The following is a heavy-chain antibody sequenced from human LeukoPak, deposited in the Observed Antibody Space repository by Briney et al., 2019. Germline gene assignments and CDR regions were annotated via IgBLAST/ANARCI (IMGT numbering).Heavy chain of an antibody. D-gene: IGHD2/OR15-2a*01. CDR3: TRYHEYWSVTDY. Sequence: PGGSLRLSCVVSGFTLSTYSMNWVRQAPGKGLEWVSSISSFSTSVYYADSVKGRFTISRDSAKNSLYLQMSSLRAEDTAVYYCTRYHEYWSVTDYWGQGTLVTVSS. CDR2: ISSFSTSV. CDR1: GFTLSTYS. V-gene: IGHV3-21*01. J-gene: IGHJ4*02.